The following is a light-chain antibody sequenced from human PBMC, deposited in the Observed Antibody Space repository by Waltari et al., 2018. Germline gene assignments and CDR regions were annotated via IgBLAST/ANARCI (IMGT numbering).Light chain of an antibody. J-gene: IGKJ4*01. V-gene: IGKV2-28*01. CDR3: MQALQTPLT. CDR1: QSLLHSNGYNY. CDR2: LGS. Sequence: DIVMTQSPLSLPVTPGEPASISCRSSQSLLHSNGYNYLDWYLRKPGQSPQLLISLGSNRASGVPDRFSGSGSGTDFTLKISRVEAEDVGVYYCMQALQTPLTFGGGTKVEIK.